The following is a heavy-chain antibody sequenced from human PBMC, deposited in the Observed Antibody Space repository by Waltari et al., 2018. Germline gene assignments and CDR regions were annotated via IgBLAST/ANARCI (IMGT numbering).Heavy chain of an antibody. CDR3: ARLEDSVAGPYYFDY. D-gene: IGHD6-19*01. V-gene: IGHV3-30*03. CDR1: GFTFSSYG. Sequence: QVQLVESGGGVVQPGRSLRLSCAASGFTFSSYGMHWVRQAPGKGLEWVAVISYDGRNKYYADSVKGRFTISRDNSKNTLYLQMNSLRAEDTAVYYCARLEDSVAGPYYFDYWGQGTLVTVSS. J-gene: IGHJ4*02. CDR2: ISYDGRNK.